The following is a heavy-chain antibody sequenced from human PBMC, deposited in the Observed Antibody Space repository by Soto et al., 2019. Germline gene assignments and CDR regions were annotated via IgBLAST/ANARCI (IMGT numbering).Heavy chain of an antibody. CDR2: ISAYNGNT. CDR3: ARTYDFWSDYYTPWGYNWFDP. J-gene: IGHJ5*02. D-gene: IGHD3-3*01. Sequence: ASVKVSCKASGYTFTSYGISWVRQAPGQGLEWMGWISAYNGNTNYAQKLQGRVTMTTDTSTSTAYMELRSLRSDDTAVYYCARTYDFWSDYYTPWGYNWFDPWGQGTLVTVSS. V-gene: IGHV1-18*01. CDR1: GYTFTSYG.